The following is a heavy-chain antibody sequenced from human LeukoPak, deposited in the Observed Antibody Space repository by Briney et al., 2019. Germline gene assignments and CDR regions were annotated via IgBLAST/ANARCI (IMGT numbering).Heavy chain of an antibody. V-gene: IGHV3-23*01. CDR2: ISGSGGST. CDR3: AKEYYYDSSGAYDY. Sequence: GGSLRLSCAASGFTFSSYAMSWVRQAPGKGLEWVSAISGSGGSTYYADSVKGRFTISRDNSKNTLYLQMNSLRAEDTAVYYCAKEYYYDSSGAYDYWGQGTWSPSPQ. D-gene: IGHD3-22*01. J-gene: IGHJ4*02. CDR1: GFTFSSYA.